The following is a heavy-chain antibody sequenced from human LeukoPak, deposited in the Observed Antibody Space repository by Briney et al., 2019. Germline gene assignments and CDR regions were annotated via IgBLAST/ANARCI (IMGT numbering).Heavy chain of an antibody. CDR1: GGSISSYY. J-gene: IGHJ4*02. Sequence: PSETLSLTCTVSGGSISSYYWSWIRQPPGKGLEWLGYIYYSGSTNYTPSLKSRVTISVDTSKNQFSLKLSSVTAADTAVYYCAREARYYDSSGYYYDWGQGTLVTVSS. CDR3: AREARYYDSSGYYYD. D-gene: IGHD3-22*01. CDR2: IYYSGST. V-gene: IGHV4-59*01.